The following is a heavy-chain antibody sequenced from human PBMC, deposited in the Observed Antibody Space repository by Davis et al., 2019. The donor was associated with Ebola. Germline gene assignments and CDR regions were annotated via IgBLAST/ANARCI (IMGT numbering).Heavy chain of an antibody. CDR3: AREREVPAARMDV. Sequence: MPGGSLRLSCTVSGGSISSSSYYWGWIRQPPGKGLEWIGSIYYSGSTYYNPSLKSRVTISVDTSKNQFSLKLSSVTAADTAVYYCAREREVPAARMDVWGQGTTVTVSS. J-gene: IGHJ6*02. D-gene: IGHD2-2*01. V-gene: IGHV4-39*02. CDR2: IYYSGST. CDR1: GGSISSSSYY.